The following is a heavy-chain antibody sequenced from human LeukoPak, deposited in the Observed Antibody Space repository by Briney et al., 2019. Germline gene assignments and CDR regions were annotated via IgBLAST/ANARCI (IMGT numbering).Heavy chain of an antibody. CDR3: ARPWGDVSIATWFNP. CDR2: INYDGSNK. Sequence: GGSLRLSCAASGFTFSNYGIHWVRQAPGKGLEWVAVINYDGSNKYYADSVKGRFTISRDNSRNTLYLQMNSLRSDGTAVYYCARPWGDVSIATWFNPWGQGTRVTVSS. J-gene: IGHJ5*02. CDR1: GFTFSNYG. V-gene: IGHV3-33*01. D-gene: IGHD3-16*01.